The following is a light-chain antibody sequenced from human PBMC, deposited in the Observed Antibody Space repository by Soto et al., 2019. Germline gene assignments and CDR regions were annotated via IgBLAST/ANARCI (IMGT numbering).Light chain of an antibody. V-gene: IGLV2-14*01. Sequence: QSALTQPASVSGSPGQSITISCTGTSIDIDAYKYVSWYQQNPGKAPKLMIYEVSNRPSGVSNRFSGSKSGNTASLTISGLQAEDEADYYCSSYTNRSRVFGGGTKLTVL. CDR3: SSYTNRSRV. CDR1: SIDIDAYKY. J-gene: IGLJ3*02. CDR2: EVS.